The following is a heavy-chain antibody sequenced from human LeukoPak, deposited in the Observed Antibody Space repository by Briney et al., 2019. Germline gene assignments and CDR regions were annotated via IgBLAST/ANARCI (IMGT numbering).Heavy chain of an antibody. CDR2: INPSGGST. CDR3: AREDVVLVDAVRYYYYGMDV. D-gene: IGHD2-8*01. J-gene: IGHJ6*02. CDR1: GYNFISYY. V-gene: IGHV1-46*01. Sequence: ASVKVSCKASGYNFISYYMHWVRQAPGQGLEWMGIINPSGGSTSYAQKFQDRVTMTRDTSTSTVYMELSSLKSEDTAVYYCAREDVVLVDAVRYYYYGMDVRGQGTTVTVSS.